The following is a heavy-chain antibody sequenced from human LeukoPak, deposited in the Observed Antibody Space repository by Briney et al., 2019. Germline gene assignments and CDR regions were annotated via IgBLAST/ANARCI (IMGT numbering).Heavy chain of an antibody. Sequence: PGGSLRLSCEASGFTFSSYSMNWVRQAPGKGLEWISYISTSTTTIYYANSVKGRFTISRDNAKKSLYLQMNSLRAEDTAVYCCARGSRFGVVERDAFDIWGQGTMVTVSS. CDR3: ARGSRFGVVERDAFDI. CDR2: ISTSTTTI. D-gene: IGHD3-3*01. V-gene: IGHV3-48*01. CDR1: GFTFSSYS. J-gene: IGHJ3*02.